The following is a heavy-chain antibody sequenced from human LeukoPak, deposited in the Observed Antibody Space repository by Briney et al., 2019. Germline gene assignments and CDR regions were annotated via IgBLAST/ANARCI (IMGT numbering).Heavy chain of an antibody. CDR1: GGSISSYY. CDR2: IYYSGST. CDR3: AGFGGNSGTANY. D-gene: IGHD4-23*01. V-gene: IGHV4-59*01. Sequence: PSETLSLTCTVSGGSISSYYWSWIRQPPGKGLEWIGYIYYSGSTNYNPSLKSRVTISVGTSKNQFSLKLSSVTAADTAVYYCAGFGGNSGTANYWGQGTLVTVSS. J-gene: IGHJ4*02.